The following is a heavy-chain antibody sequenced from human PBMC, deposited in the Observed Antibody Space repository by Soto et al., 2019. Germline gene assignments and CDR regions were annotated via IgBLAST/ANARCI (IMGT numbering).Heavy chain of an antibody. J-gene: IGHJ5*01. D-gene: IGHD2-15*01. CDR2: IYKSTTT. CDR3: ARGRYCLTGRCFPNWFDS. CDR1: GDSISTVDYF. Sequence: SETLSLISSVSGDSISTVDYFWAWIRQPPGQALEYIGYIYKSTTTYYNPSFESRVAISLDTSKSQFSLTVTSVTAADTAVYFCARGRYCLTGRCFPNWFDSWGQGPLVTVSP. V-gene: IGHV4-30-4*01.